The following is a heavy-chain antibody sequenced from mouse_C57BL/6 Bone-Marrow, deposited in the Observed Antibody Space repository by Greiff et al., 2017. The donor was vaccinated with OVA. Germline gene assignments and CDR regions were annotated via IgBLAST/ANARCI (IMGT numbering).Heavy chain of an antibody. CDR1: GFTFSSYA. D-gene: IGHD1-1*01. V-gene: IGHV5-4*01. J-gene: IGHJ1*03. CDR3: ARDRDYGSSDWYFDV. Sequence: EVNLVESGGGLVKPGGSLKLSCAASGFTFSSYAMSWVRQTPEKRLEWVATISDGGSYTYYPDNVKGRFTISRDNAKNNLYLQMSHLKSEDTAMYYCARDRDYGSSDWYFDVWGTGTTVTVSS. CDR2: ISDGGSYT.